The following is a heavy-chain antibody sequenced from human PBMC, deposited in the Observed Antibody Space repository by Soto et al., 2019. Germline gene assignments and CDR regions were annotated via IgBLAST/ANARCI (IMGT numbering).Heavy chain of an antibody. J-gene: IGHJ6*02. D-gene: IGHD4-17*01. CDR2: ISSSSSYI. CDR1: GFTFSSYS. V-gene: IGHV3-21*01. CDR3: ARDLLRPGGMDV. Sequence: GGSLRLSCAASGFTFSSYSMNWVRQAPGKGLEWVSSISSSSSYIYYADSVKGRFTISRDNAKNSLYLQMNSLRAEDTAVYYCARDLLRPGGMDVWGQGTTVTVSS.